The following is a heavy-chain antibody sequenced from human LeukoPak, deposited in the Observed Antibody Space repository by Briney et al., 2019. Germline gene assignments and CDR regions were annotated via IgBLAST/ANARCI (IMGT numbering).Heavy chain of an antibody. CDR1: GGSFSGYY. V-gene: IGHV4-34*01. CDR2: INHSGST. CDR3: ALSSGAIFRGTYYFDY. D-gene: IGHD6-19*01. Sequence: PSETLSLTCAVYGGSFSGYYWSWIRQPPGKGLEWIGEINHSGSTNYNPSLKSRVTISVDTSKNQFSLKLSSVTAADTAVYYCALSSGAIFRGTYYFDYWGQGTLVTVSS. J-gene: IGHJ4*02.